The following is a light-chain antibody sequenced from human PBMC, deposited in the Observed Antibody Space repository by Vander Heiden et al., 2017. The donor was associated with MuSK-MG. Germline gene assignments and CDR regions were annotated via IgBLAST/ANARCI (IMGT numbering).Light chain of an antibody. Sequence: DIQLTQSPSSLSASVGDRVTITCRASQSISIYLNWYQQKPGRAPKLLIYTSSSLESGVPSRFSGSGSGTDFTLTISSLQPEDFATYYCQQSYSIETFGGGTKVEIK. CDR3: QQSYSIET. V-gene: IGKV1-39*01. J-gene: IGKJ4*01. CDR1: QSISIY. CDR2: TSS.